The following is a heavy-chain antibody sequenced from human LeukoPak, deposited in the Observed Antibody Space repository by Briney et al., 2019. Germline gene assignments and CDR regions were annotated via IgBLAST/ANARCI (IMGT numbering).Heavy chain of an antibody. CDR3: ARSKRTYDF. Sequence: GGSLRLSCAVSGFNFSDHYMTWIRQAPERGLEWVSYISNRGYSKYYADSVKGRFTISRDNSNNSLYLQMNSLRAEDTAVYYCARSKRTYDFWGQGTLVTVSS. CDR2: ISNRGYSK. CDR1: GFNFSDHY. V-gene: IGHV3-11*01. J-gene: IGHJ4*02.